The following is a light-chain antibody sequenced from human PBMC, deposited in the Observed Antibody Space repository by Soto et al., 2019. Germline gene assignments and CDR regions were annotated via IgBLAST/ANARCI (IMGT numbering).Light chain of an antibody. V-gene: IGLV2-11*01. CDR1: SSDVGGNNF. CDR3: CSYAGGYTWV. CDR2: DVS. Sequence: QPVLTQPRSVSGSPGQSVTISCTGTSSDVGGNNFVSWYQHHPGKAPKLMVYDVSKRPSGVPDRFSGSKSGNTASLTISGLQAEDEADYYCCSYAGGYTWVFGGGTKLTVL. J-gene: IGLJ3*02.